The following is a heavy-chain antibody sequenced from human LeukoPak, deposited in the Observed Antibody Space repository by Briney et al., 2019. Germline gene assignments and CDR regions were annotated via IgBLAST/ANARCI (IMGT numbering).Heavy chain of an antibody. D-gene: IGHD6-13*01. CDR1: GFTFSSYS. Sequence: GGSLRLSCAAAGFTFSSYSMNWVRRAPGKGLEWVSYISSSSSTIYYADSVKGRFTISRDNAKNSLYLQMNSLRAEDTAVYYCARGTAAAAAPTHAFDIWGQGTMVTVSS. CDR3: ARGTAAAAAPTHAFDI. J-gene: IGHJ3*02. V-gene: IGHV3-48*01. CDR2: ISSSSSTI.